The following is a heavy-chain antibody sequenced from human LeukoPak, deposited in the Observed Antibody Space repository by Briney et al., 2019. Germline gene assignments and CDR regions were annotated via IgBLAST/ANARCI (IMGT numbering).Heavy chain of an antibody. CDR3: ARVSGSITMIVVAQNAFDI. J-gene: IGHJ3*02. CDR1: GYTFTSYY. D-gene: IGHD3-22*01. V-gene: IGHV1-46*01. CDR2: INPSGGST. Sequence: GASVKVSCKASGYTFTSYYMHWVRQAPGQGLEWMGIINPSGGSTSYAQKFQGRVTMTRDMSTSTVYMELSSLRSDDTAVYYCARVSGSITMIVVAQNAFDIWGQGTMVTVSS.